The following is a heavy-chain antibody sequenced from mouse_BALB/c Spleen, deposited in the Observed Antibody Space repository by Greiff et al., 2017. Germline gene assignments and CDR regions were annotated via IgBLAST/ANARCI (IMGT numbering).Heavy chain of an antibody. CDR2: ISSGGGST. D-gene: IGHD2-1*01. Sequence: EVMLVESGGGLVKPGGSLKLSCAASGFAFSSYDMSWVRQTPEKRLEWVAYISSGGGSTYYPDTVKGRFTISRDNAKNTLYLQMSSLKSEDTAMYYCSRSGNYWCFDVWGAGTTVTVSS. CDR1: GFAFSSYD. V-gene: IGHV5-12-1*01. CDR3: SRSGNYWCFDV. J-gene: IGHJ1*01.